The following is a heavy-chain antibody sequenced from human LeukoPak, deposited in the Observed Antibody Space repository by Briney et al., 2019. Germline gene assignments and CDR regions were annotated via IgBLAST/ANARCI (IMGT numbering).Heavy chain of an antibody. CDR1: GFTFSSYA. D-gene: IGHD6-19*01. CDR2: ISGSGGST. Sequence: GGSLRLSCVVSGFTFSSYAMNWVRQAPGKGLEWVSAISGSGGSTYYADSVKGRFTISRVNSKNTLYLQMNSLRAEDTAVYYCAKSLSSGWLYYFDYWGQGTLVTVSS. CDR3: AKSLSSGWLYYFDY. J-gene: IGHJ4*02. V-gene: IGHV3-23*01.